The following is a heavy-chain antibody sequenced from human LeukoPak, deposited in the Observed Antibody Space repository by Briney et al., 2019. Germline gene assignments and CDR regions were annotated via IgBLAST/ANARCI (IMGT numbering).Heavy chain of an antibody. CDR2: ISYDGSNK. D-gene: IGHD5-18*01. CDR3: ARDRCSEYSYGCLVDY. V-gene: IGHV3-30*03. CDR1: GFTFSSYG. Sequence: GGSLRLSCAASGFTFSSYGMHWVRQAPGKGLGWVAVISYDGSNKYYADSVKGRFTISRDNSKNTLYLQMNSLRAEDTAVYYCARDRCSEYSYGCLVDYWGQGTLVTVSS. J-gene: IGHJ4*02.